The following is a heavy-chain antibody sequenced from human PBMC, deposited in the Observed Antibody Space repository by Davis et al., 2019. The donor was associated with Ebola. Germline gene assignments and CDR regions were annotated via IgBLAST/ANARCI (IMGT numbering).Heavy chain of an antibody. J-gene: IGHJ6*02. Sequence: MPSETLSLTCAVSGGSISSSNWWSWVRQPPGKGLEWIGEIYHSGSTNYNPSLKSRVTISVDKSKNQFSLKLSSVTAADTAVYYCARLRVGNYYYYYGMDVWGQGTTVTVSS. D-gene: IGHD3-10*01. CDR3: ARLRVGNYYYYYGMDV. V-gene: IGHV4-4*02. CDR1: GGSISSSNW. CDR2: IYHSGST.